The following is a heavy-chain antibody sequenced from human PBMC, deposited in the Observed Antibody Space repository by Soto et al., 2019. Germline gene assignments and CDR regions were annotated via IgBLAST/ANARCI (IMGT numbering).Heavy chain of an antibody. CDR1: GYSFTSYE. V-gene: IGHV1-8*01. CDR2: MNPDRGNT. J-gene: IGHJ4*02. Sequence: QVQLVQSGAEVKKPGASVKVSCKASGYSFTSYEINWVRQATGQGLEWLGWMNPDRGNTGYGEKFQGRITMTRNTAISTAYMELSSLRYEDTAVYYCATWTELGGYWAQGTLVTVSS. CDR3: ATWTELGGY. D-gene: IGHD7-27*01.